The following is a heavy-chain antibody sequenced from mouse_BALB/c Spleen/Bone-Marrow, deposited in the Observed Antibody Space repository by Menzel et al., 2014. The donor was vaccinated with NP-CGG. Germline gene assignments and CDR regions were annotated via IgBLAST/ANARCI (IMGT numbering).Heavy chain of an antibody. CDR3: ASYYYGRAWFAY. CDR2: IDHANGNT. CDR1: GFNIKDTY. V-gene: IGHV14-3*02. J-gene: IGHJ3*01. Sequence: VQLKESGAELVKPGASVKLSCTASGFNIKDTYMHWVKQRPEQGLEWIGRIDHANGNTKYDPKFQGKATITADTSSNTAYLQLSSLTSEDTAVYYCASYYYGRAWFAYWGQGTLVTVSA. D-gene: IGHD1-1*01.